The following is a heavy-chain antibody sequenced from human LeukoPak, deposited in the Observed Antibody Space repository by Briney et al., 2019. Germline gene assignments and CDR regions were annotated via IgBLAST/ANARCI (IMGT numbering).Heavy chain of an antibody. CDR3: ARADYDFWSGYHPGGFDP. CDR1: GGSISSYY. Sequence: SETLSLTCTVSGGSISSYYWSWIRQPPGKGLEWIGYIYYSGSTNYNTSLKSRVTISVDTSKNQFSLKLSSVTAADTAVYYCARADYDFWSGYHPGGFDPWGQGTLVTVSS. V-gene: IGHV4-59*01. D-gene: IGHD3-3*01. J-gene: IGHJ5*02. CDR2: IYYSGST.